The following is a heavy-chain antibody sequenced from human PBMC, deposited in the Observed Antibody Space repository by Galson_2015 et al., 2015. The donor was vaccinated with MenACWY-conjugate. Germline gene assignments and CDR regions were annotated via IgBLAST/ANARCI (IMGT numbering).Heavy chain of an antibody. D-gene: IGHD1-26*01. CDR3: AKTRGASFYFDS. V-gene: IGHV3-74*01. Sequence: GLVWVSRITPGGSSTTYADSVKDRFTISRDTAKNTLYLQMNSLRPEDTAVFYCAKTRGASFYFDSWGQGTLVTVSS. CDR2: ITPGGSST. J-gene: IGHJ4*02.